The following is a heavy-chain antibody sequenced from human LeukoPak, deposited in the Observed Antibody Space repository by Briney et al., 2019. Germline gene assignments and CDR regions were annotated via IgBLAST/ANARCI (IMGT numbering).Heavy chain of an antibody. Sequence: QPSETLSLTCAVSGGSISSSNWWSWVRQPPGKGLEWIGQIYHSGNTNYNPSLKSRVTISVDKSKNQFSLKLSSVTAADTAVYYCARHRRRDGYTTRSYYFDYWGQGTLVTVSS. V-gene: IGHV4-4*02. CDR3: ARHRRRDGYTTRSYYFDY. D-gene: IGHD5-24*01. CDR1: GGSISSSNW. CDR2: IYHSGNT. J-gene: IGHJ4*02.